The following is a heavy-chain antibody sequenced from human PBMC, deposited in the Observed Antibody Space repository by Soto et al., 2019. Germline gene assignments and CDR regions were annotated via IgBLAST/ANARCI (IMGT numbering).Heavy chain of an antibody. CDR1: AGSITNYY. CDR3: AKWNEMKRSFDD. CDR2: IHHTGSS. V-gene: IGHV4-59*01. Sequence: SETLSLTCTVSAGSITNYYWNWIRQPPEKGLEWIGFIHHTGSSMSNPSLRSRLIMSVDTTEGQISLNLRAVTAADTAVYYCAKWNEMKRSFDDWGQGILVTVSS. J-gene: IGHJ4*02. D-gene: IGHD1-1*01.